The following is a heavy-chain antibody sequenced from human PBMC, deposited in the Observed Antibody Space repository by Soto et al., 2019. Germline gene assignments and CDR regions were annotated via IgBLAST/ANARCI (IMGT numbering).Heavy chain of an antibody. V-gene: IGHV4-31*03. Sequence: SETLSLTCTVSGGSISSGGFYWSWIRQFPEQDLEWIGYIYYSGKTYYNPSLKSRVAISMDTSKNQFSLKLSSVTAADTAVYYCARGPLHWFDPWGQGTLVTVSS. CDR1: GGSISSGGFY. J-gene: IGHJ5*02. CDR3: ARGPLHWFDP. CDR2: IYYSGKT.